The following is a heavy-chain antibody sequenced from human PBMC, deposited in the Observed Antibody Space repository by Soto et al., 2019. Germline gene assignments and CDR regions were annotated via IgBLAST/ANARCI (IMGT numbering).Heavy chain of an antibody. D-gene: IGHD1-7*01. V-gene: IGHV1-69*12. Sequence: QVQLVQSGAEVKKPGSSVKVSCKASGDTFSSYAISWVRQAPGQGLEWMGGIIPIFGTANYAQKFQGRVTITADXSXSXXYMELSSLRSEDTAVYYCAGPPELTRIYYYYGMDVWGQGTTVTVSS. CDR3: AGPPELTRIYYYYGMDV. J-gene: IGHJ6*02. CDR2: IIPIFGTA. CDR1: GDTFSSYA.